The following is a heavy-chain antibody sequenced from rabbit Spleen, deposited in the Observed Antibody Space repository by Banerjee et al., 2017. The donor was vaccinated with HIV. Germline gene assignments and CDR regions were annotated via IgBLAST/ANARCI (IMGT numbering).Heavy chain of an antibody. D-gene: IGHD8-1*01. Sequence: QEQLKETGGGLVQPGGSLTLSCKASGVDFSGDYMSWFRQAPGKGLEWIAGIDTSSGSTWYASWVDDRFTITSSTSLNTVDLNMTTLKGTDPATYFCARRHADADSTYYTDYNFKLWGQGTLVTVS. CDR2: IDTSSGST. CDR1: GVDFSGDY. V-gene: IGHV1S43*01. CDR3: ARRHADADSTYYTDYNFKL. J-gene: IGHJ4*01.